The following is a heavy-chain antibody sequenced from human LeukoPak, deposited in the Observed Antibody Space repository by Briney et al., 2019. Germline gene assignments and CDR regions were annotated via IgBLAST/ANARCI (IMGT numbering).Heavy chain of an antibody. Sequence: PGRSLRLSCAASVFTFRRYGMHWARQAPGKGLEWVAVIWYDETNKYHADSVKGRFTISRDNSKNTLYLQMNSLRAEDTAVYYCVRDYSTHWSYCMDVWGQGTTVTVSS. D-gene: IGHD2-2*01. CDR3: VRDYSTHWSYCMDV. CDR1: VFTFRRYG. J-gene: IGHJ6*02. V-gene: IGHV3-33*01. CDR2: IWYDETNK.